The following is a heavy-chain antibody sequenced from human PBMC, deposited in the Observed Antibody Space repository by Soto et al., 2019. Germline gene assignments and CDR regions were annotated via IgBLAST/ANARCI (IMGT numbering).Heavy chain of an antibody. J-gene: IGHJ4*02. CDR3: ANVKRNCIRASAADLEF. D-gene: IGHD1-1*01. Sequence: KVLEWISLLTWDGGTTYYADSVKGRFTISRDSGKRSLFLQMDSLRTEDTALYYCANVKRNCIRASAADLEFRGQGSLV. V-gene: IGHV3-43*01. CDR2: LTWDGGTT.